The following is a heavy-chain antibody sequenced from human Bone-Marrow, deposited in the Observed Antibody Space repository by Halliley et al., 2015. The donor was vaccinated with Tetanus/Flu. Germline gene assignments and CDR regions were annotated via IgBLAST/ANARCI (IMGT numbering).Heavy chain of an antibody. V-gene: IGHV4-59*08. CDR3: ARHPAVPGFSEGLDY. Sequence: LRLSCTVSGGSISGYFWSWIRQPPGKGLEWIGYIYYSGSTAYNPSLRSRVTISVATSKNQFSLRLTSLTAADTALYYCARHPAVPGFSEGLDYWGQGTLVTVSP. D-gene: IGHD6-19*01. CDR1: GGSISGYF. J-gene: IGHJ4*02. CDR2: IYYSGST.